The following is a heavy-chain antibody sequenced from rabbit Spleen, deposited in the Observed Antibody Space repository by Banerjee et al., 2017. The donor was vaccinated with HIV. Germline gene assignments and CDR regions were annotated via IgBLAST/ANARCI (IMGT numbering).Heavy chain of an antibody. CDR2: VDVGSSGFT. Sequence: QEQLVESGGDLVKPGASLTLTCTASGVSFSFSDYMCWVRQAPGKGLEWIGCVDVGSSGFTYFANWAKGRFTISKTSSTTVTLKMTSLTAADTATYFCARDLTDAIGWNFGWWGQGTLVTVS. CDR1: GVSFSFSDY. V-gene: IGHV1S45*01. CDR3: ARDLTDAIGWNFGW. J-gene: IGHJ3*01. D-gene: IGHD4-1*01.